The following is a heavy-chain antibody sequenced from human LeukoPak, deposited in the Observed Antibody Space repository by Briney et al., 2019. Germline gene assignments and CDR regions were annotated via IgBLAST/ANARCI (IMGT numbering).Heavy chain of an antibody. CDR1: GGSFSGYY. CDR3: ARSSSGWYGYYFDY. D-gene: IGHD6-19*01. CDR2: INHSGST. Sequence: SETLSLTCAVYGGSFSGYYWSWIRQPLGKGLEWIGEINHSGSTNYNPSLKSRVTISVDTSKNQFSLKVSSATAADTAVYYCARSSSGWYGYYFDYWGQGTLVTVSS. V-gene: IGHV4-34*01. J-gene: IGHJ4*02.